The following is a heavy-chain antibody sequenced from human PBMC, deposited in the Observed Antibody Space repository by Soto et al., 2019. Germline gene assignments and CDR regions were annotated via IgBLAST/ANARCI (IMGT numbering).Heavy chain of an antibody. V-gene: IGHV4-4*02. CDR1: SGSTSSSNW. J-gene: IGHJ3*02. D-gene: IGHD1-7*01. CDR3: ASSNWNYGTRAFDI. CDR2: IYHSGST. Sequence: SETLSLTCAVSSGSTSSSNWWSWVRQPPGKGLEWIGEIYHSGSTNYNPSLKSRVTISVDKSKNQFSLKLSSVTAADTAVYYCASSNWNYGTRAFDIWGQGTMVTVSS.